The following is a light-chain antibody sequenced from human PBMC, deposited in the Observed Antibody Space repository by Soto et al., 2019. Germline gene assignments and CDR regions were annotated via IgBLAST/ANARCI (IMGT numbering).Light chain of an antibody. J-gene: IGKJ2*01. CDR2: DAS. Sequence: EIVLTQSPGTLSLSPGERATLSCRASPSVSRSFLAWYQQRPGQAPRLLIYDASRRATGIPDRFSGSGSGTDFTLTITRLEPEDFAVYYCQQYGTSPETFGQGTRLAIK. CDR3: QQYGTSPET. CDR1: PSVSRSF. V-gene: IGKV3-20*01.